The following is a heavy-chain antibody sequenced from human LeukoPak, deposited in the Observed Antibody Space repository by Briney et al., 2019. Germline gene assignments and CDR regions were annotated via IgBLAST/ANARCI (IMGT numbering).Heavy chain of an antibody. CDR1: GYTFTSYD. V-gene: IGHV1-8*01. CDR3: AREGPTSSSWYVVPYYYYMDV. CDR2: MNPNSGNT. D-gene: IGHD6-13*01. J-gene: IGHJ6*03. Sequence: ASVKVSCKASGYTFTSYDINWVRQATGQGLEWMGWMNPNSGNTGYAQKFQGRVTMTRNTSISTAYMELSSLRSEDTAVYYCAREGPTSSSWYVVPYYYYMDVWGKGTTVTVSS.